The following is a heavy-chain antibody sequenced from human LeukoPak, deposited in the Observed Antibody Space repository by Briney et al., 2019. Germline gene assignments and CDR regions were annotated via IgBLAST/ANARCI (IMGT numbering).Heavy chain of an antibody. CDR1: GFTFSSYG. D-gene: IGHD6-13*01. V-gene: IGHV3-33*01. CDR3: ARAGIAAAGSYYYGMDV. CDR2: IWYDGSNK. J-gene: IGHJ6*04. Sequence: GGSLRLSCAASGFTFSSYGMHWVRQAPGKGLEWVAVIWYDGSNKYYADSVKGRFTISRDNSKNTLYLQMNSLRAEDTAVYYCARAGIAAAGSYYYGMDVWGKGTTVTVSS.